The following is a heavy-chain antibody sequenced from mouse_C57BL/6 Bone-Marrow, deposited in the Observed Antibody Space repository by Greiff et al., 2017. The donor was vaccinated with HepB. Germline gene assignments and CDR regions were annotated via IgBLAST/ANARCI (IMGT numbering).Heavy chain of an antibody. CDR1: GFTFTSYW. D-gene: IGHD2-4*01. Sequence: VQLQQPGAELVRPGSSVKLSCKASGFTFTSYWMHWVKQRPIQGLEWIGNIDPSDSETHYNQKFKDKATLTVDNSSSTAYMQLSSLTSEDSAVYYCARSGGLYYDYDGFAYWGQGTLVTVSA. CDR3: ARSGGLYYDYDGFAY. V-gene: IGHV1-52*01. J-gene: IGHJ3*01. CDR2: IDPSDSET.